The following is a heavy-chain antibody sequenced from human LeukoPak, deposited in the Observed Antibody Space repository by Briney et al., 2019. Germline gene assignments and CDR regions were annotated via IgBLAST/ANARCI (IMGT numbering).Heavy chain of an antibody. CDR1: GYTFTSYG. J-gene: IGHJ4*02. CDR2: FDPEDGET. D-gene: IGHD2-2*01. CDR3: ATVGRPKYCSSTSCFRKNYYFDY. Sequence: VASVKVSCKASGYTFTSYGISWVRQAPGKGLEWMGGFDPEDGETICAQKFQGRVTMTEDTSTDTAYMELSSLRSEDTAVYYCATVGRPKYCSSTSCFRKNYYFDYWGQGTLVTVSS. V-gene: IGHV1-24*01.